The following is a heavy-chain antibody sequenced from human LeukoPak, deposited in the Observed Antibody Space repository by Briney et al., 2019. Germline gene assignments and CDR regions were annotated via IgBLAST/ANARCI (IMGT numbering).Heavy chain of an antibody. V-gene: IGHV4-59*01. Sequence: PSETLSLTCTVSGGSISSYYWSWIRQPPGKGLEWIGYIYYSGSTNYNPSLKSRVTISVDTSKNQFSLKLSSVTAADTAVYYCASVIPSRGWFDPWGQGTLVTVSS. CDR2: IYYSGST. CDR3: ASVIPSRGWFDP. D-gene: IGHD2-21*01. CDR1: GGSISSYY. J-gene: IGHJ5*02.